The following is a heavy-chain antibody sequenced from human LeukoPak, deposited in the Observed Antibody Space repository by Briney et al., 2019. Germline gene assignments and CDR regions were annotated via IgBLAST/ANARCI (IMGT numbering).Heavy chain of an antibody. J-gene: IGHJ6*02. CDR2: INNIASHI. Sequence: GGSLRLSCAASGFTFSNSAMNWVRQAPGKGLEWVSSINNIASHIYYADSVRGRFTISRDNAKNSLHLQMNSLRAEDTAVYYCARVRHYYDSSGYYYYYGMDVWGQGTTVTVSS. D-gene: IGHD3-22*01. V-gene: IGHV3-21*01. CDR3: ARVRHYYDSSGYYYYYGMDV. CDR1: GFTFSNSA.